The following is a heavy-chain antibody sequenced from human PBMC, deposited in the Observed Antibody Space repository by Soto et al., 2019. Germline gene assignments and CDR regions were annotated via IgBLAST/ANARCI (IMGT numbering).Heavy chain of an antibody. J-gene: IGHJ4*02. D-gene: IGHD3-3*01. Sequence: VSLRLSCAASGFTFDDYTMHWVRQAPGKGLEWVSLISWDGGSTYYADSVKGRFTISRDNSKNSLYLQMNSLRTEDTALYYCAKPELRFLEWLPLGYWGQGTLVTVSS. CDR1: GFTFDDYT. CDR3: AKPELRFLEWLPLGY. V-gene: IGHV3-43*01. CDR2: ISWDGGST.